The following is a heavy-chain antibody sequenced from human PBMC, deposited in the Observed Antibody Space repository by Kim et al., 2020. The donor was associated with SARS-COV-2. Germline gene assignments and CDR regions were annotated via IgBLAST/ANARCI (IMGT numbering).Heavy chain of an antibody. D-gene: IGHD3-3*01. J-gene: IGHJ6*02. V-gene: IGHV3-74*01. CDR1: GFTFRSYW. Sequence: GGSLRLSCAASGFTFRSYWMHWVRQAPGKGLVWVSRINSDGSSTTYADSVQGRFSISRDNAQNTLFLQMYSLRAEDTGVYFCARDLDPSANYYYYVMDVWGQGTTVTVSS. CDR2: INSDGSST. CDR3: ARDLDPSANYYYYVMDV.